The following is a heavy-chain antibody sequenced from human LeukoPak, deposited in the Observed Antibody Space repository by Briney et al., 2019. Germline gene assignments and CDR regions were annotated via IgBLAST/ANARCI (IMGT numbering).Heavy chain of an antibody. Sequence: SETLSLTCTVSGYSISSSSYYWGWIRQPPGKGLEWIGSIYYSGSTYYNPSLKSRVTISVDTSKNQFSLKLSSVTAADTAVYYCAREWDYDFWSGYYSAGGFDIWGQGTMVSVSS. CDR2: IYYSGST. CDR3: AREWDYDFWSGYYSAGGFDI. V-gene: IGHV4-39*07. CDR1: GYSISSSSYY. D-gene: IGHD3-3*01. J-gene: IGHJ3*02.